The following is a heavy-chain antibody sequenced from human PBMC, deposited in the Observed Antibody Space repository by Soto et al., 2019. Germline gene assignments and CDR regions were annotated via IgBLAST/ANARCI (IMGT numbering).Heavy chain of an antibody. D-gene: IGHD1-20*01. V-gene: IGHV1-8*01. Sequence: QVQLVQSGAEVKKPGASVKVSCKASGYSFSDYDINWVRQATGQGPEWMGWMNPNSGNTGYAQKFQGRVIMTRNTSIHTAYMELSSLGSEDTGVYYCARDNRYNWNDEGWFDPWGQGTLVTVSS. CDR2: MNPNSGNT. CDR3: ARDNRYNWNDEGWFDP. CDR1: GYSFSDYD. J-gene: IGHJ5*02.